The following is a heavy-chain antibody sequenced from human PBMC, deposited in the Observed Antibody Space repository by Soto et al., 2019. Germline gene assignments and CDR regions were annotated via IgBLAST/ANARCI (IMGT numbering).Heavy chain of an antibody. CDR1: GFTFSSYS. J-gene: IGHJ6*02. V-gene: IGHV3-21*01. CDR2: ISSSSSYI. CDR3: ARDLISGSYYNYYYGMDV. D-gene: IGHD1-26*01. Sequence: GGSLRLSCAASGFTFSSYSMNWVRQAPGKGLEWVSSISSSSSYIYYADSVKGRFNISRDNAKNSLYLQMNSLRAEDTAVYYCARDLISGSYYNYYYGMDVWGQGTTVTVSS.